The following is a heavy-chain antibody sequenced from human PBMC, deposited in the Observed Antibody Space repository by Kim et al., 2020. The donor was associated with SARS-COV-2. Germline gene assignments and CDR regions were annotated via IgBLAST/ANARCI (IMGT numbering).Heavy chain of an antibody. CDR1: GGSISSSSYY. D-gene: IGHD3-22*01. V-gene: IGHV4-39*07. CDR2: IYYSGST. J-gene: IGHJ3*02. Sequence: SETLSLTCTVSGGSISSSSYYWGWIRQPPGKGLEWIGSIYYSGSTYYNPSLKSRVTISVDTSKNQFSLKLSSVTAADTAVYYCARVFSVVITIFRGTVLGAFDIWGQGTMVTVSS. CDR3: ARVFSVVITIFRGTVLGAFDI.